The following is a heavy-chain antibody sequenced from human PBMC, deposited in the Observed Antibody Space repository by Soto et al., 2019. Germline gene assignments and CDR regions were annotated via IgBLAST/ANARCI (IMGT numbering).Heavy chain of an antibody. V-gene: IGHV1-46*01. J-gene: IGHJ6*02. Sequence: GASVKVSCKASGYTFTSYYMHWVRQAPGQGLEWMGIINPSGGSTSYAQKFQGRVTMTRDTSTSTVYMELSSLRSEDTAVYYCAREGTVAGEEVDYYYYGMDVWGQGTTVTISS. D-gene: IGHD6-19*01. CDR3: AREGTVAGEEVDYYYYGMDV. CDR2: INPSGGST. CDR1: GYTFTSYY.